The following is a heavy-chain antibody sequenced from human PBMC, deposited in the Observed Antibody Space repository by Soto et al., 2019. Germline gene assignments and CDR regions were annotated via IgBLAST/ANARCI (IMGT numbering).Heavy chain of an antibody. CDR2: IYPGDSDT. V-gene: IGHV5-51*03. CDR3: AISPGVYNWNQDAFDI. D-gene: IGHD1-20*01. CDR1: GYSFTSYW. Sequence: EVQLVQSGAEVKKPGESLKISCKGSGYSFTSYWIGWVRQMPGKGLEWMGIIYPGDSDTRYSPSFQGQVTISADKSISPDYLQWSSLKASDTAMYYCAISPGVYNWNQDAFDIWGQGTMVTGSS. J-gene: IGHJ3*02.